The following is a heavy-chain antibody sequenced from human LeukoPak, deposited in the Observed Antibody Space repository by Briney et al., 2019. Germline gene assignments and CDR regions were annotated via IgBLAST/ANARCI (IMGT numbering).Heavy chain of an antibody. D-gene: IGHD3-9*01. J-gene: IGHJ4*02. V-gene: IGHV4-34*01. CDR1: GFTFSNYW. CDR2: INHSGST. Sequence: GSLRLSCAASGFTFSNYWMSWVRQPPGKGLEWIGEINHSGSTNYNPSLKSRVTISVDTSKNQFSLKLSSVTAADTAVYYCARGASYYDILTGYSQIDYWGQGTLVTVSS. CDR3: ARGASYYDILTGYSQIDY.